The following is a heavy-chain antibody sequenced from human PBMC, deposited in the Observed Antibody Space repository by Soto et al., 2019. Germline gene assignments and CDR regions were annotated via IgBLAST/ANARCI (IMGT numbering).Heavy chain of an antibody. Sequence: EVQLVESGGGYNQPGGSLRLSCAASGFTFSTYCMHWVRHTPGTGLVWVSRTCRYGRELYYADSVKGRFTISRDDAKNTLYLQMDSLRVEDTGIYYCVRGTTAWRGMDYWGQGALVTVSS. CDR2: TCRYGREL. CDR1: GFTFSTYC. CDR3: VRGTTAWRGMDY. V-gene: IGHV3-74*01. D-gene: IGHD1-1*01. J-gene: IGHJ4*02.